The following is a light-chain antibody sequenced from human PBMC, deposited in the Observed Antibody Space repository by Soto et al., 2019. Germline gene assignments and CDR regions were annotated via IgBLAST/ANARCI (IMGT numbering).Light chain of an antibody. J-gene: IGLJ2*01. CDR1: SSDVGTYNF. CDR2: DVS. Sequence: QSALTQPASVSGSPRQSITISCTGTSSDVGTYNFVSWYRQHPVKAPILIIFDVSSRPSGISNRFSGSKSGNTASLTISGVQAEDEADYYCSSYANSDTVIFGGGTKLTVL. CDR3: SSYANSDTVI. V-gene: IGLV2-14*01.